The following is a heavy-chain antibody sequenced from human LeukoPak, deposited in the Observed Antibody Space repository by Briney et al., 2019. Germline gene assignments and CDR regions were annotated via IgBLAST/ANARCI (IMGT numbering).Heavy chain of an antibody. CDR1: GXTVSNNY. V-gene: IGHV3-66*01. Sequence: GGSLRLSCIASGXTVSNNYMSWVRQAPGKGLEWVSVIYSGGSTSYADSVKGRFTISRDNSKNTLYLQMNSLRAEDTAVYYCARFTHGGDFDYWGQGTLVTVSS. CDR2: IYSGGST. D-gene: IGHD2-21*01. J-gene: IGHJ4*02. CDR3: ARFTHGGDFDY.